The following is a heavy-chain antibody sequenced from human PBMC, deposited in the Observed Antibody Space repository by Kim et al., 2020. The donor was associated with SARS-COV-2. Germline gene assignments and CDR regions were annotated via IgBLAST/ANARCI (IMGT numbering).Heavy chain of an antibody. CDR3: AAVFTWFDP. J-gene: IGHJ5*02. CDR2: T. Sequence: TTYADSVKARFTISRDNARNTLYLQMTSFRAEDTAVYYCAAVFTWFDPWGQGTLVTVSS. D-gene: IGHD3-16*01. V-gene: IGHV3-74*01.